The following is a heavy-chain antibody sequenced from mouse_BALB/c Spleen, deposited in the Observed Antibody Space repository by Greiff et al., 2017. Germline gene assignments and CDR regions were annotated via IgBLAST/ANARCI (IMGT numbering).Heavy chain of an antibody. V-gene: IGHV5-17*02. CDR1: GFTFSSFG. J-gene: IGHJ2*01. Sequence: EVMLVESGGGLVQPGGSRKLSCAASGFTFSSFGMHWVRQAPEKGLEWVAYISSGSSTIYYADTVKGRFTISRDNPKNTLFLQMTSLRSEDTAMYYCARGTTATLDYWGQGTTLTVSS. CDR3: ARGTTATLDY. D-gene: IGHD1-2*01. CDR2: ISSGSSTI.